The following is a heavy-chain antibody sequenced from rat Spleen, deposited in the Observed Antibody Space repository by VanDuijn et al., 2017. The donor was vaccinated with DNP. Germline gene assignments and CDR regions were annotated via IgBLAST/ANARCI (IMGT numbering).Heavy chain of an antibody. CDR2: ISYDGIST. CDR3: TTDLYYDGSYYSYYYVVDA. J-gene: IGHJ4*01. V-gene: IGHV5-20*01. CDR1: GFTFSNYD. D-gene: IGHD1-12*02. Sequence: EVQLVESGGGLVQPGRSIKLSCAASGFTFSNYDMAWVRQAPTKGLEWVASISYDGISTYYRDSVKGRFTISRDNAKSTLYLQMDSLRSEDTATYYCTTDLYYDGSYYSYYYVVDAWGQGASVTVSS.